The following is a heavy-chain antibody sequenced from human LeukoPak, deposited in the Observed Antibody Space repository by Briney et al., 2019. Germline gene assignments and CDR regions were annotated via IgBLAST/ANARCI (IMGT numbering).Heavy chain of an antibody. V-gene: IGHV4-39*07. J-gene: IGHJ6*02. CDR2: IYYSGST. CDR1: GGSISSGGYS. D-gene: IGHD2-15*01. Sequence: PSETLSLTCAVSGGSISSGGYSWSWIRQPPGKGLEWIGSIYYSGSTYYNPSLKSRVTISVDTSKNQFSLKLSSVTAADTAVYYCARVPIPRYPETNYYYGMDVWGQGTTVTVSS. CDR3: ARVPIPRYPETNYYYGMDV.